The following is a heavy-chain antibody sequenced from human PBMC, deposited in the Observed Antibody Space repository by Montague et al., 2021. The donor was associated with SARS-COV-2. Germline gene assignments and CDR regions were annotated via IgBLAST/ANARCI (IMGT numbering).Heavy chain of an antibody. Sequence: SETLSLTCTVSDGSISSSFYYWVWIRQPPGKGLEWIRSINYSGNTYYDLTLQSRVTIAVATSQYKFSLKLISGTAADTAVYYCARRVSAVAVTYRLHYFDYWGQGTMVTVSS. CDR1: DGSISSSFYY. D-gene: IGHD6-19*01. CDR2: INYSGNT. J-gene: IGHJ4*02. V-gene: IGHV4-39*01. CDR3: ARRVSAVAVTYRLHYFDY.